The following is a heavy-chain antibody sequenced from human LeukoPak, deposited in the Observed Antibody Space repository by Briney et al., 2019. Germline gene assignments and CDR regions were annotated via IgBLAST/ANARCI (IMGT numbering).Heavy chain of an antibody. Sequence: PGGSLRLSCAASGFSFSVYWMHWVRQAPGKGLVWVSRIHSDGSSTTYADSVKGRFTISRDNAKNTLYLQMNSLRAEDTAVYYCARGLSYYYDSSGYYPDAFDIWGQGTMVTVSS. CDR2: IHSDGSST. CDR3: ARGLSYYYDSSGYYPDAFDI. J-gene: IGHJ3*02. V-gene: IGHV3-74*01. CDR1: GFSFSVYW. D-gene: IGHD3-22*01.